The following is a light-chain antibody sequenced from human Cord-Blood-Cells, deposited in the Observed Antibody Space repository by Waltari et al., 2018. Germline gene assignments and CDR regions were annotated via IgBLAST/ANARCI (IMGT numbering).Light chain of an antibody. J-gene: IGKJ1*01. CDR3: QQYNNWPRT. Sequence: EIVMTQSPATLSVSPGERATLSCRASQSVSSNLAWYQQKPGQAPMLLIYGASTSATGIPARFSGRGSGTEFTLTISSLQSEDFAVYYCQQYNNWPRTFGQGTKVEIK. V-gene: IGKV3-15*01. CDR1: QSVSSN. CDR2: GAS.